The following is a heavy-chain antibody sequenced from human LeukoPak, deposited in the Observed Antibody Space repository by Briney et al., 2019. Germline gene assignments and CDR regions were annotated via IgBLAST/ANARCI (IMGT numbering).Heavy chain of an antibody. Sequence: GESLKISCKGSGYRFSNYWIAWVRQMPGKGLEWIGIIYPGDSDARYSPSFQGQVTISADKSISAAYLQWSSLKASDTAMFYCARILVSGRGPFDYWGQGTLVTVSS. J-gene: IGHJ4*02. CDR1: GYRFSNYW. V-gene: IGHV5-51*01. CDR2: IYPGDSDA. D-gene: IGHD6-19*01. CDR3: ARILVSGRGPFDY.